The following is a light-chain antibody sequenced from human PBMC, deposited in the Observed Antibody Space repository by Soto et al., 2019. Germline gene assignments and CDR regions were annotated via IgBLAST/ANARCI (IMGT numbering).Light chain of an antibody. V-gene: IGKV3-15*01. CDR3: QQYNNWLIT. Sequence: EIVMTQSPATLSVSPGERATLSCRASQSVSSNLAWYQQKPGQAPRLLIYGASTRATGIPARFSGSGSGTEFTLPISSLQSEDFAGYYCQQYNNWLITFGQGTRLEIK. J-gene: IGKJ5*01. CDR1: QSVSSN. CDR2: GAS.